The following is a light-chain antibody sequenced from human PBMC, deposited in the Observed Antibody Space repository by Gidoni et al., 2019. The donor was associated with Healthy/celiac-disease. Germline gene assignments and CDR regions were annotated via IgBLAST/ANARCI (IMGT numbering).Light chain of an antibody. CDR2: GAS. J-gene: IGKJ4*01. V-gene: IGKV3-20*01. CDR1: QSVSSSY. CDR3: QEYGSSPRLT. Sequence: ALTQSPHTLSLSPGERATLSCSASQSVSSSYLAWYQQNPGQAPRLLIYGASSRATGIPDRCSGSGSGTGFTLTISRLETEDFAVYYCQEYGSSPRLTFGGGTKVEIK.